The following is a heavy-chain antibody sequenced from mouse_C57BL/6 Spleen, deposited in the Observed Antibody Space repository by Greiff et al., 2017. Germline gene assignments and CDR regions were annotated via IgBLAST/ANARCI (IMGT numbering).Heavy chain of an antibody. V-gene: IGHV1-69*01. D-gene: IGHD1-1*01. CDR2: IDPSDSYT. J-gene: IGHJ2*01. CDR1: GYTFTSYW. Sequence: QVQLQQPGAELVMPGASVKLSCKASGYTFTSYWMHWVKQRPGQGLEWIGEIDPSDSYTNYNQKFKGKSTLTVDKSSSTAYMQLSSLTSEDSAVYYCARARAYYGNSYSYFDDWGQGTTLTVSS. CDR3: ARARAYYGNSYSYFDD.